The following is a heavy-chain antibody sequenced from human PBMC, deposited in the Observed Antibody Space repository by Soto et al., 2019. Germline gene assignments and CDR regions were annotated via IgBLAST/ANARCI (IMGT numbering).Heavy chain of an antibody. V-gene: IGHV3-30*03. CDR3: ASLGRYFDFGA. CDR2: ISYDGSNK. D-gene: IGHD3-9*01. J-gene: IGHJ5*02. Sequence: QVQLVESGGGVVQPGRSLRLSCAASGFTFSSYGMHWVRQAPGKGLEWVAVISYDGSNKYYADSVKGRFTISRDNSKNTLYLQMNSLRAEDTAVYYCASLGRYFDFGAWGQGTLVTVSS. CDR1: GFTFSSYG.